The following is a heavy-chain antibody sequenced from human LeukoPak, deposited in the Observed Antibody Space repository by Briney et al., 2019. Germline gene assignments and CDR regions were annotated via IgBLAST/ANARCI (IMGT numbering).Heavy chain of an antibody. D-gene: IGHD4-23*01. J-gene: IGHJ3*02. CDR1: GFTLSNYW. V-gene: IGHV3-7*01. Sequence: GSLRLSCAASGFTLSNYWMSWVRQAPGKGLEWVANIKQDGSEKYYVDSVKGRFTISRDNAKNSLYLQMNSLRAEDTAVYYCAREGGNSGGFNIWGQGTMVTVSS. CDR2: IKQDGSEK. CDR3: AREGGNSGGFNI.